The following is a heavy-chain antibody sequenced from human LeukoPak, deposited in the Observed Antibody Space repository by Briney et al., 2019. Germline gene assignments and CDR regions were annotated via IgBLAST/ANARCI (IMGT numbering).Heavy chain of an antibody. J-gene: IGHJ4*02. CDR2: INPNSGGT. CDR3: ARARYDFWSGYSYDY. V-gene: IGHV1-2*02. Sequence: ASVKVSCKASGYTFTGYYKHWVRQAPGQGLEWMGWINPNSGGTNYAQKFQGRVTMTRDTSISTAYMELSRLRSDDTAVYYCARARYDFWSGYSYDYWGQGTLVTVSS. D-gene: IGHD3-3*01. CDR1: GYTFTGYY.